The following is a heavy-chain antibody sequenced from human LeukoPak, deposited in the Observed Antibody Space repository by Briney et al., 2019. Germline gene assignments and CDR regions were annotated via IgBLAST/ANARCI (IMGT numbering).Heavy chain of an antibody. D-gene: IGHD3/OR15-3a*01. J-gene: IGHJ3*02. CDR2: IYSGGST. Sequence: GGSLRLSCAASGFTFSSYAMHWVRQAPGKGLEWVSVIYSGGSTYYADSVKGRFTISRDNSKNTLYLQMNSLRAEDTAVYYCARGLSAFDIWGQGTMVTVSS. CDR3: ARGLSAFDI. CDR1: GFTFSSYA. V-gene: IGHV3-66*01.